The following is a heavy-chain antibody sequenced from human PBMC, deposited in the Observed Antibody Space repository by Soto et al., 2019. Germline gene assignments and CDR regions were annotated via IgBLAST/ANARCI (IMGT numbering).Heavy chain of an antibody. CDR3: ARDTQDDYGDYGGDAFDI. CDR2: IYYSGST. CDR1: GGSSGSYY. J-gene: IGHJ3*02. Sequence: SETLALTCTVSGGSSGSYYWSWIRHPPGKGLEWIGYIYYSGSTNYNPSLKSRVTISVDTSKNQFSLKLSSVTAADTAVYYCARDTQDDYGDYGGDAFDIWGQGTMVTVSS. D-gene: IGHD4-17*01. V-gene: IGHV4-59*01.